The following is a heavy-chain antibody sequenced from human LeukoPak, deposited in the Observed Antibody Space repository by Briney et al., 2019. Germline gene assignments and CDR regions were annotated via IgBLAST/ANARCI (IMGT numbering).Heavy chain of an antibody. D-gene: IGHD1-1*01. CDR3: ARPLTGN. Sequence: NTSETLSLTCTVSGGSISSSSYYWGWIRQPPGKGLEWIGEINHSGSTNYNPSLKSRVTISVDTSKNQFSLKLSSVTAADTAVCYCARPLTGNWGQGTLVTVSS. J-gene: IGHJ4*02. CDR2: INHSGST. CDR1: GGSISSSSYY. V-gene: IGHV4-39*07.